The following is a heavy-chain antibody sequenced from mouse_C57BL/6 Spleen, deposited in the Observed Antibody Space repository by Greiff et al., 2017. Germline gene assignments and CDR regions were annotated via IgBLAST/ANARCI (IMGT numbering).Heavy chain of an antibody. V-gene: IGHV1-72*01. CDR2: IDPNSGGT. CDR3: ARGNPIYYGYWYFDV. Sequence: GLEWIGRIDPNSGGTKYNEKFKSKATLTVDKPSSTAYMQLSSLTSEDSAVYYCARGNPIYYGYWYFDVWGTGTTVTVSS. D-gene: IGHD2-1*01. J-gene: IGHJ1*03.